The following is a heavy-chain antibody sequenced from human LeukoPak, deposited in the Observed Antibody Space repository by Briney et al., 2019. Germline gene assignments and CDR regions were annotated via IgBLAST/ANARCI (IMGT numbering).Heavy chain of an antibody. D-gene: IGHD1-1*01. CDR3: ARVSWFPGTSYYYMDV. CDR2: IYYSWTT. CDR1: GGSISSDY. V-gene: IGHV4-59*01. J-gene: IGHJ6*03. Sequence: SETLSLTGTVSGGSISSDYWSWNRQPPGKGLEWIDYIYYSWTTNYNPSLKSRVTISVDTSKNQFSLKLSSVTAADTAVYYCARVSWFPGTSYYYMDVWGKGTTVTVSS.